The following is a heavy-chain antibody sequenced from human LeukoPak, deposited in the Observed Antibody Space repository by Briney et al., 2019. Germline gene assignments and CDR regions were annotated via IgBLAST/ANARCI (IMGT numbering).Heavy chain of an antibody. J-gene: IGHJ4*02. Sequence: GGSLRLSCAASGFTFSSYSMNWVRQAPEKGLEWVSSISSSSSYIYYADSVKGRFTISRDNAKNSLYLQMNSLRAEDTAVYYCAKSLVLRFLEWLPNPFDYWGQGTLVTVSS. CDR1: GFTFSSYS. D-gene: IGHD3-3*01. V-gene: IGHV3-21*04. CDR3: AKSLVLRFLEWLPNPFDY. CDR2: ISSSSSYI.